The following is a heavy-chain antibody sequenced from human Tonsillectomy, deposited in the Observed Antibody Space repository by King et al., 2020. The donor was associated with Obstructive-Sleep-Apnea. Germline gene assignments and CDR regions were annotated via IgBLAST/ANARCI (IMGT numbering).Heavy chain of an antibody. J-gene: IGHJ6*02. CDR1: GFTFSGSA. Sequence: VQLVESGGGLVQPGGSLKLSCAASGFTFSGSAMHWVRQASGKGLEWVGRIRSKANSYATAYAASVKGRFTISRDDSKNTAYLQMNSLKTEDTAVYSCTTPLNRSQVTSLPYYGMDVWGQGTTVTVSS. V-gene: IGHV3-73*01. CDR2: IRSKANSYAT. CDR3: TTPLNRSQVTSLPYYGMDV. D-gene: IGHD1-14*01.